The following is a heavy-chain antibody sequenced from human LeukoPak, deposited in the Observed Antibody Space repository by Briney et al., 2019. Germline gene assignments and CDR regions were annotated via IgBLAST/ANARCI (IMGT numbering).Heavy chain of an antibody. D-gene: IGHD3-16*01. V-gene: IGHV3-53*05. CDR2: IYSGGST. Sequence: GGSLRLSCAASGFTVSSNYMSWVRQAPGKGLEWVSVIYSGGSTYYADSVKGRFTISRDNSKNSLYLQMNSLRAEDTALYYCAKDTGVVSGVGDYFDYWGQGTLVTVSS. J-gene: IGHJ4*02. CDR1: GFTVSSNY. CDR3: AKDTGVVSGVGDYFDY.